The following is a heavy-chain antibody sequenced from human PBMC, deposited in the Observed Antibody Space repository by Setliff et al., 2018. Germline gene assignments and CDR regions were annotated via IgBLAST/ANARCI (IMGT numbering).Heavy chain of an antibody. J-gene: IGHJ4*02. Sequence: GASVKVSCKTSGYSFTGYYMHWVRQAPGQGLEWMGIIHTGGGSASYAQKFQGRVTMTRDTSTSTVYMELRVLRSEDTAVYYCARDVTGSHSGRLDSWGQGTLVTVSS. V-gene: IGHV1-46*01. CDR3: ARDVTGSHSGRLDS. D-gene: IGHD1-26*01. CDR1: GYSFTGYY. CDR2: IHTGGGSA.